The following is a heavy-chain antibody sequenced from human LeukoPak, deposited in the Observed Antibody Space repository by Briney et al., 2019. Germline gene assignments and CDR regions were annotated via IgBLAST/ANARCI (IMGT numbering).Heavy chain of an antibody. CDR2: ISAYNGNT. J-gene: IGHJ6*02. CDR3: AREFGEFPPPYYYGMDV. V-gene: IGHV1-18*01. Sequence: ASVKVSCKASGYTFTSYGISWVRQAPGQGLEWMGWISAYNGNTNYAQKLQGRVTMTTDTSTSTAYMELRSLRSDDTAVYYCAREFGEFPPPYYYGMDVWGQGTTVTVSS. D-gene: IGHD3-10*01. CDR1: GYTFTSYG.